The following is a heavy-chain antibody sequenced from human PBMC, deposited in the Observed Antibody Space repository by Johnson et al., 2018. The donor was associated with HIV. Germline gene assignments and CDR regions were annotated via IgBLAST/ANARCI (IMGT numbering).Heavy chain of an antibody. CDR3: SRLKNGAFDI. CDR2: IYSGGST. Sequence: VQLVESGGGLVQPGGSLRLSCAASGFTFSSYWMSWVRQAPGKGLEWVPVIYSGGSTYYADSVNGRFTISRDKSKNTLYLQMNSLRVEDTAVYYCSRLKNGAFDIWGQGTMVTVSS. J-gene: IGHJ3*02. V-gene: IGHV3-66*01. D-gene: IGHD2-8*01. CDR1: GFTFSSYW.